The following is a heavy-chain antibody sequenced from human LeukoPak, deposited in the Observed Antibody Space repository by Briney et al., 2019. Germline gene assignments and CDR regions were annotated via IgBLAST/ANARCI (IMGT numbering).Heavy chain of an antibody. J-gene: IGHJ4*02. Sequence: PSETLSLTCTVSGGSISSSSYYWGWIRQPPGKGLEWIGSIYYSGSTYYNPSLKSRVTISVDTSKNQFSLKLSSVTAADTAVYYCARDLSRYYGSGSYFGTYWGQGTLVTVSS. CDR2: IYYSGST. CDR3: ARDLSRYYGSGSYFGTY. D-gene: IGHD3-10*01. CDR1: GGSISSSSYY. V-gene: IGHV4-39*07.